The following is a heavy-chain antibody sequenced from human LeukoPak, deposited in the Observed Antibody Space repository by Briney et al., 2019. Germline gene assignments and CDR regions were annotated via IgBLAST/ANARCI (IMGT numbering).Heavy chain of an antibody. Sequence: PGGSLRLSCAASGFTFSSYWMHWVRQAPGKGLVWVSRINPDGSTTSYADSVKGRFTISRDNAKNSLYLQMNSLRAGDTAVYYCARAAVGGVDYWGQGTLVTVSS. V-gene: IGHV3-74*01. D-gene: IGHD2-21*01. CDR1: GFTFSSYW. CDR2: INPDGSTT. CDR3: ARAAVGGVDY. J-gene: IGHJ4*02.